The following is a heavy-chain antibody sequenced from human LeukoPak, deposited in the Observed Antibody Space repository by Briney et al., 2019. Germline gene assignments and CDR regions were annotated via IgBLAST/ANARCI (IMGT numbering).Heavy chain of an antibody. Sequence: SETLSLTCAVSGGSISSSNWWSWVRQPPGKGLEWIGEINHSGSTNYNPSLKSRVTISVDTSKNQFSLKLSSVTAADTAVYHCARHPLYSSGWWDYYMDVWGKGTTVTISS. CDR2: INHSGST. J-gene: IGHJ6*03. D-gene: IGHD6-19*01. V-gene: IGHV4-4*02. CDR1: GGSISSSNW. CDR3: ARHPLYSSGWWDYYMDV.